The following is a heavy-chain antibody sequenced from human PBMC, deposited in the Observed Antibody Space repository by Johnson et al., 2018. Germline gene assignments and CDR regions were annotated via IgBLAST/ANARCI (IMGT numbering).Heavy chain of an antibody. D-gene: IGHD6-19*01. CDR2: ISYDGSNK. Sequence: QVQLVQSGGGVVQPGRSLRLSCAASGFTFSSYGMHWVRQAPGKGLEWVAVISYDGSNKYYADSVKGRFTISRDNSKNTLYLQMNSLRAEDTAGYYCAKGEQWLDAGVQHWGQGTLVTVSS. J-gene: IGHJ1*01. CDR1: GFTFSSYG. V-gene: IGHV3-30*18. CDR3: AKGEQWLDAGVQH.